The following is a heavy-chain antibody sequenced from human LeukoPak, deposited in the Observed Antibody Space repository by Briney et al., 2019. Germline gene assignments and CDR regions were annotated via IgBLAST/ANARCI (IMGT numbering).Heavy chain of an antibody. CDR1: GASINSYY. CDR2: IHYRGTT. D-gene: IGHD4-17*01. V-gene: IGHV4-59*13. CDR3: ARDEHGDFQGFDY. Sequence: PSETLSLTCNVSGASINSYYWNWIRQSPGKGLEWLGSIHYRGTTNYNPSLKSRVTLSLDTSKSQFALKMTSVTAADTAVYYCARDEHGDFQGFDYWGQGTRVTVSS. J-gene: IGHJ4*02.